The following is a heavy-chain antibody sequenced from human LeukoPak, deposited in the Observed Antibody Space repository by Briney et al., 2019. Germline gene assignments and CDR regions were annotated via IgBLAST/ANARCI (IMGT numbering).Heavy chain of an antibody. V-gene: IGHV3-48*04. J-gene: IGHJ4*02. CDR1: GFTFSSYW. Sequence: GGSLRLSCAVSGFTFSSYWMSWVRQAPGKGLEWVSYISSSGSTIYYADSVKGRFTISRDNAKNSLYLQMNSLRAEDTAVYYCARGEVAYYYDSSGWNYWGQGTLVTVSS. CDR2: ISSSGSTI. CDR3: ARGEVAYYYDSSGWNY. D-gene: IGHD3-22*01.